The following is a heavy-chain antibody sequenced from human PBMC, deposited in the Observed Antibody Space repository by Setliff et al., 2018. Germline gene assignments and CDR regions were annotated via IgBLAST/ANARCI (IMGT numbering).Heavy chain of an antibody. J-gene: IGHJ3*02. CDR2: ISPYNGDT. Sequence: ASVKVSCKASGYIFNTFGISWVRRAPGQGLEWIGWISPYNGDTKYAQKLQDRVTMTTDTSTSTAYVEVRSLRSDDTAVYYCARPRSNYNRGAFSIWGQGTMVTVSS. D-gene: IGHD3-10*01. CDR3: ARPRSNYNRGAFSI. V-gene: IGHV1-18*01. CDR1: GYIFNTFG.